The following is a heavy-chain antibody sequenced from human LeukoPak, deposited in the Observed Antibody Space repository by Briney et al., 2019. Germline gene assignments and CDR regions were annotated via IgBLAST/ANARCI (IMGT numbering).Heavy chain of an antibody. V-gene: IGHV3-11*01. CDR1: GFTFSDYY. CDR3: ARDGSSYCSASSSYSGEYYYGMDV. Sequence: GGSLRLSCAASGFTFSDYYMSWIRQAPGKGLEWVSHIRSSGRAVYYADSVKGRFTISRDNAKNLLYLQMSSLSDEDTAVYYCARDGSSYCSASSSYSGEYYYGMDVWGQGTTVTVSS. D-gene: IGHD2-15*01. J-gene: IGHJ6*02. CDR2: IRSSGRAV.